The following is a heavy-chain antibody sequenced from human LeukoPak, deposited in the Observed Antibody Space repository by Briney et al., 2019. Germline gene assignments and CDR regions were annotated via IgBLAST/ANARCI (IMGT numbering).Heavy chain of an antibody. J-gene: IGHJ4*02. D-gene: IGHD3-22*01. CDR2: ISAYNGNT. CDR3: ARVDYDSSGYNPYYFDY. V-gene: IGHV1-18*01. CDR1: GYTFTSYG. Sequence: GSVKVSCKASGYTFTSYGISWVRQAPGQGLEWMGWISAYNGNTNYAQKLQGRVTMTTDTSTSTAYMELSSLRSEDTAVYYCARVDYDSSGYNPYYFDYWGQGTLVTVSS.